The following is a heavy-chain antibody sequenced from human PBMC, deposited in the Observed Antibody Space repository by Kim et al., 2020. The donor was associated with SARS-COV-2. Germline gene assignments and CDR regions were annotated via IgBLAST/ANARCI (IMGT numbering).Heavy chain of an antibody. J-gene: IGHJ4*02. CDR1: GFSFSHYA. Sequence: GGSLRLSCSVFGFSFSHYAMYWVLQAPGKGLEYVSAISTDGRETFYTDSVKGRFTISRDNSKNTLYLQMTSLRPEDTALYYCVKTSSTWPRHFDYWGQGT. D-gene: IGHD6-13*01. V-gene: IGHV3-64D*09. CDR3: VKTSSTWPRHFDY. CDR2: ISTDGRET.